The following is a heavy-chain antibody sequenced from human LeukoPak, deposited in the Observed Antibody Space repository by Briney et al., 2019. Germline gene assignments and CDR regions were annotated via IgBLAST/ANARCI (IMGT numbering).Heavy chain of an antibody. V-gene: IGHV3-23*01. D-gene: IGHD1-26*01. CDR2: ISGSGGST. Sequence: GGSLRLSCAASGFTFSSYAMSWVRQAPGKGLEWVSAISGSGGSTYYADSVKGRFTISRDNSKNSLYLQMNSLRSEDTALYYCVKDLGVGATTFDYWGQGTLVTVSS. J-gene: IGHJ4*02. CDR3: VKDLGVGATTFDY. CDR1: GFTFSSYA.